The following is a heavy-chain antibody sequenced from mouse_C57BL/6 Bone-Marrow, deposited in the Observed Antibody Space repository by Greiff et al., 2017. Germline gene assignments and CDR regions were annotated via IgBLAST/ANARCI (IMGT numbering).Heavy chain of an antibody. J-gene: IGHJ3*01. D-gene: IGHD2-5*01. CDR2: ILPGSGST. Sequence: SGAERMKPGASVRLSCKATAYTFPGYWIEGVKQRPGHGLEWIGEILPGSGSTNYNEKFKGKATFTADTSSNTAYMQLSSLTTEDSAIYYCARESNYVWFAYWGQGTLVTVSA. CDR3: ARESNYVWFAY. V-gene: IGHV1-9*01. CDR1: AYTFPGYW.